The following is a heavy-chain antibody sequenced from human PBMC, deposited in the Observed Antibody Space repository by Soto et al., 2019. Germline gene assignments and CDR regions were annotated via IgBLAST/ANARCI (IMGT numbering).Heavy chain of an antibody. CDR3: ARGITGTTLTDYYYYMDV. Sequence: ASVKVSCKASGYTFTGYYMHWVRQAPGQGLEWMGWINPNSGGTNYAQKFQGWVTMTRDTSISTAYMELSRLRSDDTAVYYCARGITGTTLTDYYYYMDVWGKGTTVTVSS. CDR1: GYTFTGYY. CDR2: INPNSGGT. V-gene: IGHV1-2*04. D-gene: IGHD1-7*01. J-gene: IGHJ6*03.